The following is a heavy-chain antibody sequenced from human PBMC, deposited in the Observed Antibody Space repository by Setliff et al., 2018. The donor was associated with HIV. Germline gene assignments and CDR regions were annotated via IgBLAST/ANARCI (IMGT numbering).Heavy chain of an antibody. CDR3: ARLNGDYPSYYYLDV. CDR2: IYYSGTT. V-gene: IGHV4-31*03. J-gene: IGHJ6*03. Sequence: PSETLSLTCTVSGVSLSSDNYYWTWIRQSPGKGLEWIGHIYYSGTTQYTPSLQSRVSVSVDRSKNQFSLRLRPVTVADTAVYYCARLNGDYPSYYYLDVWG. D-gene: IGHD4-17*01. CDR1: GVSLSSDNYY.